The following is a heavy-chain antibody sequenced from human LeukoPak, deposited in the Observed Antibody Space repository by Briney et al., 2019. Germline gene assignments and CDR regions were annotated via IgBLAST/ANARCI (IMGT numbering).Heavy chain of an antibody. CDR2: MYYSGST. Sequence: SETLSLTCTVPGGSISNYYWSWIRQPPGKGLEWIGYMYYSGSTNYNPSLKSRVSISVDTSKNQFSLKLSSVTAADTAVYYCARATMVAGYYYFDYWGQGTLVTVSS. J-gene: IGHJ4*02. V-gene: IGHV4-59*01. D-gene: IGHD1-26*01. CDR3: ARATMVAGYYYFDY. CDR1: GGSISNYY.